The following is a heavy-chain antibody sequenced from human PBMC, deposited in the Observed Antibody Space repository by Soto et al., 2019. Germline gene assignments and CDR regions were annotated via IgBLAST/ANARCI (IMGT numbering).Heavy chain of an antibody. V-gene: IGHV4-59*01. CDR1: GGSISSYY. D-gene: IGHD2-15*01. Sequence: PSETLSLTCTVSGGSISSYYWSWIRQPPGKGLEWIGHIYSSGSTNYNPSLKSRVTIPVDTSKNQFSLKLRSVTAADTAVYYCARGLGYCSGGSCLDFGMDVWGQGTTVTVSS. CDR3: ARGLGYCSGGSCLDFGMDV. J-gene: IGHJ6*02. CDR2: IYSSGST.